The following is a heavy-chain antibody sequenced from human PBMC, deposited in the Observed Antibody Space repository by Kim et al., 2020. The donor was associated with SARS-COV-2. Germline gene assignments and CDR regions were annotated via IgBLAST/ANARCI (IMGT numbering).Heavy chain of an antibody. V-gene: IGHV5-10-1*01. Sequence: GESLKISCKGSGYSFTSYWISWVRQMPGKGLEWMGRIDPSDSYTNYSPSFQGHVTISADKSISTAYLPWSSLKASDTAMYYCASGRIYYDILTGYSGYYYGMDVWGQGTTVTVSS. CDR2: IDPSDSYT. D-gene: IGHD3-9*01. CDR3: ASGRIYYDILTGYSGYYYGMDV. CDR1: GYSFTSYW. J-gene: IGHJ6*02.